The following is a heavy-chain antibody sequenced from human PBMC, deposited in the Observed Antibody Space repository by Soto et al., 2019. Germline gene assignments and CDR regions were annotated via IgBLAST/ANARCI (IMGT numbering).Heavy chain of an antibody. CDR1: GFTFNNAW. D-gene: IGHD3-3*01. CDR3: TSTIFGVVIADDY. V-gene: IGHV3-15*07. Sequence: GGSLRLSCAASGFTFNNAWMNWVRQAPGKGLEWVGRIKSKTVGGTTDYAAPVKGRFTISRDDSKNSVYLQMNSLKTEDTAVYYCTSTIFGVVIADDYWGQGTLVTVSS. J-gene: IGHJ4*02. CDR2: IKSKTVGGTT.